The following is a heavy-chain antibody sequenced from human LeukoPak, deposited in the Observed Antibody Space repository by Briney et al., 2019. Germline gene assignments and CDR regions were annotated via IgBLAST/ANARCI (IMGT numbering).Heavy chain of an antibody. Sequence: TTSETLSLTCTVSGGSISSYYWSWNRQPPGKGLEWIGYIYYSGSTNYNPSLKSRVTISVATSKNQFSLKLSSVTAADTAVYYCARHGQPTYYCYYYGMDVWGQGTTVTVSS. CDR2: IYYSGST. V-gene: IGHV4-59*08. CDR3: ARHGQPTYYCYYYGMDV. J-gene: IGHJ6*02. CDR1: GGSISSYY. D-gene: IGHD1-14*01.